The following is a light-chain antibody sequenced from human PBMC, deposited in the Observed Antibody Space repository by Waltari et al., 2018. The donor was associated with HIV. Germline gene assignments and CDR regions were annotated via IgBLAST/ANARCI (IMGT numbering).Light chain of an antibody. Sequence: QSVVTQPPSASGTPGQTVIISCSGSGSNIGHNAVNWYQQFPGAAPRLLIHSDNQRPSGVPDRFSGSKYGTSASLAISELQSDDEADYYCAVWNDKLNNSVVSGGSVAFGGGTKLTVL. V-gene: IGLV1-44*01. J-gene: IGLJ2*01. CDR2: SDN. CDR3: AVWNDKLNNSVVSGGSVA. CDR1: GSNIGHNA.